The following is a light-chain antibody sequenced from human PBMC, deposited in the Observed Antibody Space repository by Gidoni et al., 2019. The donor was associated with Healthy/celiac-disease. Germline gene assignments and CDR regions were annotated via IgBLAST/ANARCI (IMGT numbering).Light chain of an antibody. J-gene: IGKJ2*01. CDR3: QQRSNWPRT. V-gene: IGKV3-11*01. Sequence: DIVLTQAPATLSLSPGERAALSCRSSQSVSSYLAWYQQNPGQPPRHLIYEASNSATGIPARFSGSGSATDFPLTISSLQPEDFAVYYFQQRSNWPRTFGQGTKLEIK. CDR2: EAS. CDR1: QSVSSY.